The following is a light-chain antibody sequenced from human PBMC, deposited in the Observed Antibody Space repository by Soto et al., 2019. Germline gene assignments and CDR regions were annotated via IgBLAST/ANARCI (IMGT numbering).Light chain of an antibody. CDR1: SSNIGSNT. CDR3: AAGDDSLNTYV. CDR2: SHN. Sequence: QSVLTQPPSASGTPGQRVTISCSGSSSNIGSNTVNWYQQLPGTAPKLLIYSHNQRPSGVPDRFSGSKSGTSASLAISGLQSEDEADYYCAAGDDSLNTYVFGTGTKVTVL. V-gene: IGLV1-44*01. J-gene: IGLJ1*01.